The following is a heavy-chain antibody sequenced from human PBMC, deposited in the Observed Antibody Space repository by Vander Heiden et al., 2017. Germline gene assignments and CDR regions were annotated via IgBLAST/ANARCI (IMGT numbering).Heavy chain of an antibody. CDR1: GFTFSSYA. V-gene: IGHV3-23*01. CDR3: AKEHRVVITRYFDY. CDR2: TSGSGGST. Sequence: EVQLLEYGGGRVRPGGCLRLSCAASGFTFSSYAMSWVRQSPGKGLEWVSGTSGSGGSTYYADSVKGRFTISRDNSKNTLYLQMSSLRAEDTAVYYCAKEHRVVITRYFDYWGQGTLVTVSS. J-gene: IGHJ4*02. D-gene: IGHD3-22*01.